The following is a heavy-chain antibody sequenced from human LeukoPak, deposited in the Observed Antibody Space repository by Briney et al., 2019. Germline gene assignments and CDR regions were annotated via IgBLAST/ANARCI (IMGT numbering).Heavy chain of an antibody. CDR3: ARTYTAMVSGGYAFDI. CDR2: INHSGST. D-gene: IGHD5-18*01. CDR1: GGSFSGYY. J-gene: IGHJ3*02. V-gene: IGHV4-34*01. Sequence: LETLSLTCAVYGGSFSGYYWSWIRQPPGKGLEWIGEINHSGSTNYNPSLKSRVTISVDTSKNQFSLKLSSVTAADTAVYYRARTYTAMVSGGYAFDIWGQGTMVTVSS.